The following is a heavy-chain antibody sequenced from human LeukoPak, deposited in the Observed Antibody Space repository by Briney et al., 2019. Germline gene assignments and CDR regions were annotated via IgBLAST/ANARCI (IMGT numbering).Heavy chain of an antibody. CDR3: ARESRVRSADY. V-gene: IGHV3-48*03. J-gene: IGHJ4*02. CDR2: ISSSGSTI. Sequence: GGSLRLSCAASGFTFSSYEMNWVRQAPGKGLEWVSYISSSGSTIYYADSVKGRFTISRDNAKNSLYLQMNSLRAEDTAVYYCARESRVRSADYWGQGTLVTVSS. D-gene: IGHD1-1*01. CDR1: GFTFSSYE.